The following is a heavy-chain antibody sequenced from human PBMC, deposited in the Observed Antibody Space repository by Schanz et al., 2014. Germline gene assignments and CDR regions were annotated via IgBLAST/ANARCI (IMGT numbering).Heavy chain of an antibody. J-gene: IGHJ4*02. V-gene: IGHV3-23*01. CDR1: EFTFSTDA. Sequence: DVHLLESGGGLVQPGGSLRLSCAASEFTFSTDAMSWVRQAPGKGLEWLSVISASGGDTYYADSVRGRFTISRDNAENTLFLQMNSLRAEDTAVYYCARKVVATIGGYYDNWGQGTLVTVSS. CDR3: ARKVVATIGGYYDN. D-gene: IGHD5-12*01. CDR2: ISASGGDT.